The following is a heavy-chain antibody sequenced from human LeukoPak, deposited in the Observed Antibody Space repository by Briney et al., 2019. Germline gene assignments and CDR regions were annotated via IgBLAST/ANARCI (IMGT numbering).Heavy chain of an antibody. CDR2: ISSSGGNT. CDR3: AKGLMITFGGVIVTIRIDAFDI. V-gene: IGHV3-23*01. CDR1: GFTFSSYA. D-gene: IGHD3-16*02. Sequence: PGGSLRLSCTASGFTFSSYAMSWVRQAPGKGLEWVSGISSSGGNTYHADSVKGRFTISRDNSKNTLYLQMKSLRAEDTAVYYCAKGLMITFGGVIVTIRIDAFDIWGQGTMVTVSS. J-gene: IGHJ3*02.